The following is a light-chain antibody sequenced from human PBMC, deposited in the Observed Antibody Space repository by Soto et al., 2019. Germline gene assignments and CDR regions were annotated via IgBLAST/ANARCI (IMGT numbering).Light chain of an antibody. CDR3: QQFKGDLNT. Sequence: DLHMTQSPSTLSASVGDRVTITCRASQNIDRWLAWYQQKPGRAPKLLIFDASTVQSGVLSRFSGSGSGTEFTLSISSLEPDDFATYYCQQFKGDLNTFGQGTKVEI. CDR2: DAS. J-gene: IGKJ2*01. CDR1: QNIDRW. V-gene: IGKV1-5*01.